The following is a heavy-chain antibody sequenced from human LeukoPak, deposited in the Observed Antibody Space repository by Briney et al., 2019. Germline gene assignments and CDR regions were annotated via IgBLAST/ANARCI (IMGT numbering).Heavy chain of an antibody. V-gene: IGHV4-30-4*01. CDR3: ARSGGSKASAFDY. CDR1: GGSISRGDYY. Sequence: SETLSLTCTVSGGSISRGDYYWSWIRQPPGKGLEWIGYIYYSGSTYYNPSLKSRVTISVDTSKNQFSLKLSSVTAADTAVYYCARSGGSKASAFDYWGQGTLVTVSS. J-gene: IGHJ4*02. CDR2: IYYSGST. D-gene: IGHD3-10*01.